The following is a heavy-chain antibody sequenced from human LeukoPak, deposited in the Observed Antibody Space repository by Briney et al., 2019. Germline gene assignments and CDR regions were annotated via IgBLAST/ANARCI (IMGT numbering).Heavy chain of an antibody. CDR3: ARALGGIDDY. J-gene: IGHJ4*02. CDR2: IYSGGST. CDR1: GLTFSSHW. Sequence: PGGSLRLSCAASGLTFSSHWMHWVRQAPGKGLEWVSVIYSGGSTYYADSVKGRFTISRDNSKNTLYLQMNSLRAEDTAVYYCARALGGIDDYWGQGTLVTVSS. V-gene: IGHV3-53*01. D-gene: IGHD1-26*01.